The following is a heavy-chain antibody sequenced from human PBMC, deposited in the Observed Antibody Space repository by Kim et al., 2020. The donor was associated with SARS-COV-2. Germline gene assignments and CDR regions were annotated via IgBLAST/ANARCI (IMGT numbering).Heavy chain of an antibody. Sequence: ASVKVSCKASGYTFTGYYMHWVRQAPGQGLEWMGWINPNSGGTNYAQKFQGRVTMTRDTSISTAYMELSRLRSDDTAVYYCARAVGGSYSVAERYYYYYYGMDVWGQGTTVTVSS. CDR3: ARAVGGSYSVAERYYYYYYGMDV. V-gene: IGHV1-2*02. J-gene: IGHJ6*02. CDR1: GYTFTGYY. D-gene: IGHD1-26*01. CDR2: INPNSGGT.